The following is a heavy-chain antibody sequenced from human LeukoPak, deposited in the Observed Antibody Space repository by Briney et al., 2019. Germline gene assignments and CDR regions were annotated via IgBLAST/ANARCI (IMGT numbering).Heavy chain of an antibody. D-gene: IGHD3-3*01. CDR3: AREGITLFGMVTDFNWFDP. J-gene: IGHJ5*02. CDR2: ISYSGST. CDR1: GFTFSSYA. V-gene: IGHV4-39*02. Sequence: PGGSLRLSCAASGFTFSSYALSWVRQAPGKGLEWIGSISYSGSTDYNPSLKSRVIISIDTSKNQFSLKLSSVTAADTAVYYCAREGITLFGMVTDFNWFDPWGQGTLVTVSS.